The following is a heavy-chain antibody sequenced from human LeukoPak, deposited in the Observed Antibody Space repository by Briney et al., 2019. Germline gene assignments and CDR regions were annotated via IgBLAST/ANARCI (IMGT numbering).Heavy chain of an antibody. D-gene: IGHD3-16*01. J-gene: IGHJ5*02. V-gene: IGHV4-59*01. CDR3: ARDSYSESEGFDP. CDR1: GGSISSYY. Sequence: SEILSLTCTVSGGSISSYYWSWIRQPPGKGLEWIGYIYYSGSTNYNPSLKSRVTISVDTSKNQFSLKLSSVTAADTAVYYCARDSYSESEGFDPWGQGTLVTVSS. CDR2: IYYSGST.